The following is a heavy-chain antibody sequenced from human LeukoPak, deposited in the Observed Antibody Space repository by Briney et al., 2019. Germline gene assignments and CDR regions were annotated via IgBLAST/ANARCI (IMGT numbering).Heavy chain of an antibody. J-gene: IGHJ4*02. CDR3: VRGKFASAWFDY. CDR1: GFTFSSYT. D-gene: IGHD6-19*01. Sequence: GGSLTLSSSASGFTFSSYTMTWVRQAPGKGLEWVSSISSSSTSIYYADSVKGRFTVSRDNAENSLYLQMNSLRAEDTALYYCVRGKFASAWFDYWGLGTLVTVSS. CDR2: ISSSSTSI. V-gene: IGHV3-21*01.